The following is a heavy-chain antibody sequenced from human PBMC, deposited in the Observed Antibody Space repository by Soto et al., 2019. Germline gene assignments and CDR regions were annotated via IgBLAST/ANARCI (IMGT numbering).Heavy chain of an antibody. CDR1: GVNFGSYW. V-gene: IGHV3-74*01. D-gene: IGHD1-1*01. CDR2: IDIDGSIT. J-gene: IGHJ4*02. Sequence: GGSLRLSCVSSGVNFGSYWMHWIRQAPGKGLVWVSRIDIDGSITTYADSVAGRFTISRDNAKKTLYLQMNSLTGEDSALYFCVRGNPLNDYWGQGTLVTVSS. CDR3: VRGNPLNDY.